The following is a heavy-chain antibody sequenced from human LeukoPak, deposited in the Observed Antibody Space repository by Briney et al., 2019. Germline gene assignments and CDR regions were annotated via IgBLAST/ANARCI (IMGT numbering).Heavy chain of an antibody. Sequence: SETLSLTCTVSGVSISNYYWSWIRQSPGKGLEWIGEITPTGGTNYNPSLKSRVTISVDASNNQFSLKLTSLTAADTTVYYCARRGFLGSGTLAFGYWGQGTLVTVSS. D-gene: IGHD3-10*01. CDR3: ARRGFLGSGTLAFGY. V-gene: IGHV4-34*01. J-gene: IGHJ4*02. CDR1: GVSISNYY. CDR2: ITPTGGT.